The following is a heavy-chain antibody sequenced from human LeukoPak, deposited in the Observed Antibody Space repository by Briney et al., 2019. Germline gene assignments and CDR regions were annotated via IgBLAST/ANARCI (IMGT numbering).Heavy chain of an antibody. CDR3: ARVPLWFGGTMDV. J-gene: IGHJ6*03. V-gene: IGHV1-69*05. CDR1: GGTFSSYA. D-gene: IGHD3-10*01. Sequence: ASVKVSCKASGGTFSSYAISWVRQAPGQGLEWMGRIIPIFGTANYAQKLQGRVTMTTDTSTTTAYMELRSLRSDDTAVYYCARVPLWFGGTMDVWGKGTTVTVSS. CDR2: IIPIFGTA.